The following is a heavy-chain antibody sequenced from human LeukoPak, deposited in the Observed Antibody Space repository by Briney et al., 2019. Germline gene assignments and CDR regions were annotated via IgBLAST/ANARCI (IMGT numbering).Heavy chain of an antibody. CDR3: AREADGFDI. V-gene: IGHV3-30*01. Sequence: GGSLRLSCSASGFTFSRYTMHWVRQAPGKGLEWVALLAYDETFRYYADSVKARSTISRDTAKTTLDLQMNSLTTKHAALYHCAREADGFDIWGQGTMVTVSS. CDR1: GFTFSRYT. CDR2: LAYDETFR. J-gene: IGHJ3*02.